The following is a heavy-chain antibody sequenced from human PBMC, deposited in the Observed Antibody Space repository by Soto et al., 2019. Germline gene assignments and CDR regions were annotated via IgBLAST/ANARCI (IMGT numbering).Heavy chain of an antibody. Sequence: ASVKVSCKASGYTFTSYAMHWVRQAPGQRREWMGWISAGNGNTKYSQKFQGRVTITRDTSASTAYMELSSLRSEDTAVYYCASGPLRYFDWLPAYNLGHYGMHVLGQETTGTVSS. V-gene: IGHV1-3*01. CDR1: GYTFTSYA. CDR3: ASGPLRYFDWLPAYNLGHYGMHV. J-gene: IGHJ6*02. D-gene: IGHD3-9*01. CDR2: ISAGNGNT.